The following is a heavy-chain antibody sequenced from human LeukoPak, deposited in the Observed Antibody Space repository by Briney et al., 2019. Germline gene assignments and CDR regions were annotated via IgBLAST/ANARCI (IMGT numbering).Heavy chain of an antibody. CDR2: IFPGDSDT. CDR3: ARRAYCGGDCYNDF. D-gene: IGHD2-21*02. J-gene: IGHJ4*02. V-gene: IGHV5-51*01. Sequence: GESLKNSYKVSGYSFTSYWNGCVRQMPGKALEWMGNIFPGDSDTRYSPSFQGQVTISADKSISTAYLQWSSLKAADTAMYYCARRAYCGGDCYNDFWGQGTLVTVSS. CDR1: GYSFTSYW.